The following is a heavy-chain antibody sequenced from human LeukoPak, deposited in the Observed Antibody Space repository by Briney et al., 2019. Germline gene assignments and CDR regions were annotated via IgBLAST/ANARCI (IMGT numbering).Heavy chain of an antibody. CDR2: IGAYNGNT. D-gene: IGHD1-26*01. CDR3: ARGPSRIVHAVRGMEDWFDP. J-gene: IGHJ5*02. Sequence: ASVKVSCKASGYTFTSYGISWVRQAPGQGLEWMGWIGAYNGNTNYAQKLQGRVTMTTDTSTSTAYMELRSLRSDDTAVYYCARGPSRIVHAVRGMEDWFDPWGQGTLVTVSS. V-gene: IGHV1-18*01. CDR1: GYTFTSYG.